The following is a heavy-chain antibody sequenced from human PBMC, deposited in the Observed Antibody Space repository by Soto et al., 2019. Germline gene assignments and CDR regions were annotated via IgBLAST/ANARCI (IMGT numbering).Heavy chain of an antibody. CDR3: ARALSSRLFRGMILIPAARGLDP. J-gene: IGHJ5*02. D-gene: IGHD2-2*01. Sequence: PSETLSLTCTVSGGSISSGDYYWSWIRQPPGKGLEWIGYIYYSGSTYYNPSLKSRLTISVDTSKNQFSLNLSSVTAADTAVYYCARALSSRLFRGMILIPAARGLDPWGQGSLVTVSS. CDR2: IYYSGST. V-gene: IGHV4-30-4*08. CDR1: GGSISSGDYY.